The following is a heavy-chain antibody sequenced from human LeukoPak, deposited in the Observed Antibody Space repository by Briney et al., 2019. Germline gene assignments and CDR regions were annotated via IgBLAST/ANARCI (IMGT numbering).Heavy chain of an antibody. Sequence: PSETLSLTCTVSGGSISSGSYYWSWIRQPAGKGLEWIGRIYTSGSTNYNPSLKSRVTISVDTSKNQFSLKLSSVTAADTAVYYCARAPKPDTSYSSSWYSYYYMDVWGKGTTVTVSS. CDR1: GGSISSGSYY. D-gene: IGHD6-13*01. J-gene: IGHJ6*03. CDR3: ARAPKPDTSYSSSWYSYYYMDV. V-gene: IGHV4-61*02. CDR2: IYTSGST.